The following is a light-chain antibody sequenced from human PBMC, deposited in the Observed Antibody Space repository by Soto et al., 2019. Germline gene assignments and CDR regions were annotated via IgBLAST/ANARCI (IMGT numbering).Light chain of an antibody. J-gene: IGKJ1*01. CDR2: GLS. CDR1: QRITT. CDR3: QQYYDWPT. Sequence: EIVMTQSPATLSLSPGERATLSCGASQRITTVAWYQQKPGQAPRLLIYGLSIRAPGVPARFSVSGSGTEFTLTISGLQSEDFAVYFCQQYYDWPTFGQGTKVDIK. V-gene: IGKV3-15*01.